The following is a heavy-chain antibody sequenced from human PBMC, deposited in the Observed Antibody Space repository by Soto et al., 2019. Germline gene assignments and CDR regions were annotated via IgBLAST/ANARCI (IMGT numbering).Heavy chain of an antibody. V-gene: IGHV1-3*01. Sequence: QVQLVQSGAEVKKPGASVKVSCKASGYTFTSYAMHWVRQAPRQRLEWMGWINAGNGNTKYSQKFQGRVTITRDTSARTAYMELSSLRSEDTAVYYCARGEPLTCDYWGQGTLVTVSS. CDR3: ARGEPLTCDY. D-gene: IGHD1-1*01. CDR1: GYTFTSYA. CDR2: INAGNGNT. J-gene: IGHJ4*02.